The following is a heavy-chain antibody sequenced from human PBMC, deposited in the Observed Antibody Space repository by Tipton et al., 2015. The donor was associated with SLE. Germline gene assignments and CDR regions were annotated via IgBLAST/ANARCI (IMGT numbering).Heavy chain of an antibody. V-gene: IGHV7-4-1*02. CDR1: GYTLSRYA. CDR3: ATVGDTGLQRSDS. Sequence: QLVQSGSELKKPGASVTVSCKASGYTLSRYAMNWVRQAPGQGLEWMGWINTSTGKATYAQGFSGRFVFSLDTPANTAYLQISSLEADDSVIYYCATVGDTGLQRSDSWGQGTLVTVSS. CDR2: INTSTGKA. J-gene: IGHJ4*02. D-gene: IGHD1-26*01.